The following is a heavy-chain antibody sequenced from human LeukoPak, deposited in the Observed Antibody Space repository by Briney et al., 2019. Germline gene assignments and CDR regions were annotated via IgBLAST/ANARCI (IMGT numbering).Heavy chain of an antibody. CDR3: ARQGIVVVPAARVQYFQH. CDR1: GYSISSGYY. V-gene: IGHV4-38-2*01. D-gene: IGHD2-2*01. Sequence: TETLSLTCAVSGYSISSGYYWGWIRQPPGKGLEWIGSIYHSGSTYYNPSLKSRVTISVDTSKNQFSLKLSSVTAADTAVYYCARQGIVVVPAARVQYFQHWGQGTLVTVSS. J-gene: IGHJ1*01. CDR2: IYHSGST.